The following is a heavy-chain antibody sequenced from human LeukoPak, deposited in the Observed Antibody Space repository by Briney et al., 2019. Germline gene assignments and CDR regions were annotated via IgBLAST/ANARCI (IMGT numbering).Heavy chain of an antibody. D-gene: IGHD3-10*01. J-gene: IGHJ4*02. Sequence: GGSLRLSCAASGFTFSSYAMSWVRQAPGKGLEWVSAISGSDGSTYYADSVKGRFTISRDNSKNTLYLQMNSLRAEDTAVYYCAKCFGLWFGELFSFDYWGQGTLVTVSS. CDR2: ISGSDGST. CDR3: AKCFGLWFGELFSFDY. CDR1: GFTFSSYA. V-gene: IGHV3-23*01.